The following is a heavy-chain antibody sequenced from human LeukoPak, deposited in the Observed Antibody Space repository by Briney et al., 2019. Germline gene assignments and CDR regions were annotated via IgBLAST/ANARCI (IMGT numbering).Heavy chain of an antibody. CDR2: IPASGGST. CDR3: AKESSGGWYFDY. CDR1: GFTFSSNV. Sequence: GGSLRLSCAASGFTFSSNVMIWVRQAPGKGLEWVSSIPASGGSTYYADSVKGRFTISRDNSRNSLYLQMNSLRAEDTAVYYCAKESSGGWYFDYWGQGTLVTVSS. V-gene: IGHV3-23*01. J-gene: IGHJ4*02. D-gene: IGHD6-19*01.